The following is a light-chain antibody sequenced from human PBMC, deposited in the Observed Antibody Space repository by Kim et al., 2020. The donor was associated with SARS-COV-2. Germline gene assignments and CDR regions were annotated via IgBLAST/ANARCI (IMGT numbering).Light chain of an antibody. Sequence: DIQMTQSPSVMSASVGDRVTITCRASQGISNYLAWFQQKAGKVPERLIYGTYNLQSGVPSRFSGTGSGTEFTLTISSLQPEDFATYCCLQHYNYPWTFGQGTKLEI. CDR3: LQHYNYPWT. CDR1: QGISNY. J-gene: IGKJ2*02. CDR2: GTY. V-gene: IGKV1-17*03.